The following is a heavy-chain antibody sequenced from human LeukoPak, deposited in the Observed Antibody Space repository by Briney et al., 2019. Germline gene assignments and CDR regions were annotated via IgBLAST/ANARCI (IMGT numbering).Heavy chain of an antibody. D-gene: IGHD3-22*01. CDR3: TLGSNRDDSSDFDC. V-gene: IGHV3-15*07. J-gene: IGHJ4*02. CDR1: GFSFNNAW. Sequence: GGSLRVSCAASGFSFNNAWMNWVRQAPGKGLEWVGRIRSKTDGGTTESAAPVKGRFTISRDDSKNTLYLQMNSLKIEDTAVYCCTLGSNRDDSSDFDCRGQGTLVTVSS. CDR2: IRSKTDGGTT.